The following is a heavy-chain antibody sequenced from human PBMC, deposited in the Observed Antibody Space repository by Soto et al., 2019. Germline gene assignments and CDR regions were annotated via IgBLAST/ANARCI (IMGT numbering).Heavy chain of an antibody. D-gene: IGHD6-19*01. CDR3: ARGSRSIAVAGKNYYYYYGMDV. Sequence: GGSLRLSCAASGFTFSSYSMNWVRQAPGKGLEWVSSISSSSSYIYYADSVKGRFTISRDNAKNSLYLQMNSLRAEDTAVYYCARGSRSIAVAGKNYYYYYGMDVWGQGTTVTVS. V-gene: IGHV3-21*01. J-gene: IGHJ6*02. CDR1: GFTFSSYS. CDR2: ISSSSSYI.